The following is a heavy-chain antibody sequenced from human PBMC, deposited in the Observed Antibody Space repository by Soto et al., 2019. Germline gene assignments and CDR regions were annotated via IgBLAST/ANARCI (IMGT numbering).Heavy chain of an antibody. D-gene: IGHD2-15*01. Sequence: PGESLKISCKGSGYSFTSYWIGWVRQMPGKGLEWMGIIYPGDSDTRYSPSFQGQVTISADKSISTAYLQWSSLKASDTAMYYCARSIYCSGGSCYSPYYYYGMDVWGQGTTVTVS. J-gene: IGHJ6*02. V-gene: IGHV5-51*01. CDR1: GYSFTSYW. CDR2: IYPGDSDT. CDR3: ARSIYCSGGSCYSPYYYYGMDV.